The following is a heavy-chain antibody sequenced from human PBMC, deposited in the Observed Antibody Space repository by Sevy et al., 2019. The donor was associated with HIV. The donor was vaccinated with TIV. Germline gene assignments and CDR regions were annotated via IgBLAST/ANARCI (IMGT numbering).Heavy chain of an antibody. CDR2: INPNSRAT. CDR3: ARDLIEYQMLTSDY. V-gene: IGHV1-2*02. Sequence: ASVKVSCKDSGYTFTIYYIHWVRQAPGQGLEWMGWINPNSRATNYTQKFQGRVTMSRDTSISTAYMELGRLRSDDTALFYCARDLIEYQMLTSDYWGQGTLVTVSS. CDR1: GYTFTIYY. J-gene: IGHJ4*02. D-gene: IGHD3-16*01.